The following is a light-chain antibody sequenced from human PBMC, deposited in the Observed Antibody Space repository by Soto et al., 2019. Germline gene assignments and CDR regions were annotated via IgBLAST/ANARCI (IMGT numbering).Light chain of an antibody. Sequence: QSVLTQPASVSGSPGQSITISCTGTSSDVGAYNFVSWYQQHPGKAPKLMIYEVSNRPSGVSNRFSGSKSGNTASLTISGLQAEDEADYYCSSYTTSITRVVFGGGTQLTVL. CDR2: EVS. CDR3: SSYTTSITRVV. V-gene: IGLV2-14*01. CDR1: SSDVGAYNF. J-gene: IGLJ2*01.